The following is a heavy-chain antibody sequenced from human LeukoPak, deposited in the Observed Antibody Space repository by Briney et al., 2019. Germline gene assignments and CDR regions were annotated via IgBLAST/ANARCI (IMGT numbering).Heavy chain of an antibody. D-gene: IGHD3-9*01. V-gene: IGHV4-30-4*01. Sequence: SQTLSLTCTVSGGSISSGGYYWSWIRQPPGKGLEWIGYICYSGSTSYNPSLKSRVTISVDTSKNQFSLKLTSVTAADTAVYYCARGFDAHNAFDIWGQGTMVTVSS. J-gene: IGHJ3*02. CDR2: ICYSGST. CDR1: GGSISSGGYY. CDR3: ARGFDAHNAFDI.